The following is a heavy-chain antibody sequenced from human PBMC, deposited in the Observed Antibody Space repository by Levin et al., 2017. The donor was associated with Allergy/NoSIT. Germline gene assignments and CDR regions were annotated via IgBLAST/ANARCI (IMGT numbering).Heavy chain of an antibody. Sequence: SCGASGFTFTTYTMNWVRQAPGKGLEWVSSISSSSSFISYADSVKGRFTISRDNAKNSLYLQMNSLRAEDTAVYYCARDWGDRNSGSYLDYWGQGTLVTVSS. V-gene: IGHV3-21*01. CDR1: GFTFTTYT. CDR3: ARDWGDRNSGSYLDY. D-gene: IGHD1-26*01. J-gene: IGHJ4*02. CDR2: ISSSSSFI.